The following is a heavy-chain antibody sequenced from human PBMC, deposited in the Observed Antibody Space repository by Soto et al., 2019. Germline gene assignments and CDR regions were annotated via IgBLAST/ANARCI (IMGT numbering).Heavy chain of an antibody. CDR1: GFSFKQFG. CDR2: ISGDGNDK. CDR3: VQGASTAHQHLDS. J-gene: IGHJ5*01. D-gene: IGHD1-26*01. V-gene: IGHV3-30*03. Sequence: PGGSVRLSGAASGFSFKQFGMHWVRRAPGKGLEWVATISGDGNDKYYPDSMKGRFTISRDNFNNTLYLQLNSLRPEDTAVYHCVQGASTAHQHLDSRSQRVPVTVSS.